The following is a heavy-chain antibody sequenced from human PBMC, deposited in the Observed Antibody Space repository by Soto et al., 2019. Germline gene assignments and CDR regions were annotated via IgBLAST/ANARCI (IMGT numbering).Heavy chain of an antibody. CDR3: TIQGPDIAHDF. V-gene: IGHV5-51*01. CDR1: GYRFTSYW. J-gene: IGHJ4*02. CDR2: IYPGDSDT. Sequence: GESLKISCQGSGYRFTSYWIGWVRQMPGKGLEWMGIIYPGDSDTRYSPSFQGQVTISADKSINTASLQWNRLKASDTAMYYCTIQGPDIAHDFWGQGTRVTVSS. D-gene: IGHD2-15*01.